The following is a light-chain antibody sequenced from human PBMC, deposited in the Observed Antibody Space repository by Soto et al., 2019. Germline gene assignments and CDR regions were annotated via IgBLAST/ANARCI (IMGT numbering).Light chain of an antibody. Sequence: EFVLTQSPGTLSLSPGERATLSCRASQTVRNNYLAWYQQKPGQAPRLLIYDASSRATGIPDRFSGGGSGTDFTLTISRLEPEDFAVYYCQQRSSWPWTFGQGTKLEIK. CDR1: QTVRNNY. CDR3: QQRSSWPWT. J-gene: IGKJ1*01. V-gene: IGKV3D-20*02. CDR2: DAS.